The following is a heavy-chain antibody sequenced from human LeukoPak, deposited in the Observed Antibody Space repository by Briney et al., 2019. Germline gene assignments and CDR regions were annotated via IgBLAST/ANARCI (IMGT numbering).Heavy chain of an antibody. CDR1: GGSISSSSYY. J-gene: IGHJ1*01. CDR3: AKTNYDFWSGYYSSFQH. D-gene: IGHD3-3*01. V-gene: IGHV4-39*01. Sequence: SETLSLTCTVSGGSISSSSYYWGWIRQPPGKGLEWIGSIYYSGSAYYNPSLKSRVTISVDTSKNQFSLRLSSVTAADTAVYYCAKTNYDFWSGYYSSFQHWGQGTLVTVSS. CDR2: IYYSGSA.